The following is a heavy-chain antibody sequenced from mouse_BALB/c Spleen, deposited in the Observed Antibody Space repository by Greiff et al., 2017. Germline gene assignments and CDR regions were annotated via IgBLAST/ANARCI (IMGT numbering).Heavy chain of an antibody. J-gene: IGHJ2*01. Sequence: EVKLVESGGGLVQPGGSRKLSCAASGFTFSSFGMHWVRQAPEKGLEWVAYISSGSSTIYYADTVKGRFTISRDNPKNTLFLQMTSLRSEDTAMYYCARSSGSVYFDYWGQGTTLTVSS. D-gene: IGHD1-3*01. CDR3: ARSSGSVYFDY. V-gene: IGHV5-17*02. CDR2: ISSGSSTI. CDR1: GFTFSSFG.